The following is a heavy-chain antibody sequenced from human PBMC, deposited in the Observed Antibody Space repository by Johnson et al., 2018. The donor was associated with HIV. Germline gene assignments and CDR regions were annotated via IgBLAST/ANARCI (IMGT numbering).Heavy chain of an antibody. D-gene: IGHD3-16*02. Sequence: VQLVESGGVLVQPGGSLRLSCAASGFTFSNYWMNWVRQAPGRGLVWVANIKQDGSEKYCVDPVKGRFTISRDNAKNSLYLQMNSLKTEDTGVYYCTTVDLDDEYVWGRYRAHAFDIWGQGTMVTVSS. CDR1: GFTFSNYW. CDR2: IKQDGSEK. CDR3: TTVDLDDEYVWGRYRAHAFDI. V-gene: IGHV3-7*05. J-gene: IGHJ3*02.